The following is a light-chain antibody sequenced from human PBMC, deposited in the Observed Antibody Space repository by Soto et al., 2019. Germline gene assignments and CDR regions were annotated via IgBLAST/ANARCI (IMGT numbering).Light chain of an antibody. V-gene: IGLV2-14*01. CDR1: SSDVGGYDY. CDR2: DVS. Sequence: QSVLTQPASVSGSPGQSITISCTGTSSDVGGYDYVSWYQQHPGKAPKLMIYDVSNRPSGVSNRFSGSKSGNTASLTISGLQDEDEADYYCSSYTSSITLGVFATGTKVTVL. J-gene: IGLJ1*01. CDR3: SSYTSSITLGV.